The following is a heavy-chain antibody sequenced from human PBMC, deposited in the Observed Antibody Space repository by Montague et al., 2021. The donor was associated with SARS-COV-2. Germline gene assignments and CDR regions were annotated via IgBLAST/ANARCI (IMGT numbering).Heavy chain of an antibody. Sequence: SLRLSCAASGSTFSSYGMHWVRQAPGKGLEWVAVISYDGSNKYYADSVKGRFTISRDNSKNTLYLQMNSLRAEDTAVYYCARGSSVIDIVVVVAAGFDPWGQGTLVTVSS. D-gene: IGHD2-15*01. CDR1: GSTFSSYG. CDR2: ISYDGSNK. CDR3: ARGSSVIDIVVVVAAGFDP. J-gene: IGHJ5*02. V-gene: IGHV3-30*03.